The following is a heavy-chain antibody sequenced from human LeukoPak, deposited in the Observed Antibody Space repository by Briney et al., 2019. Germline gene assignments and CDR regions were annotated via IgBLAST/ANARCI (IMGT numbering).Heavy chain of an antibody. CDR1: GGTFSSYA. D-gene: IGHD2-2*02. CDR3: ARDEGDCSSTSCYNYYYYMDV. Sequence: GASVKVSCKASGGTFSSYAISWVRQAPGQGLEWMGGIIPIFGTANYAQKFQGRVTITADESTSTAYMELSSLRSEDTAVYYCARDEGDCSSTSCYNYYYYMDVWGKGTTVTVSS. V-gene: IGHV1-69*13. CDR2: IIPIFGTA. J-gene: IGHJ6*03.